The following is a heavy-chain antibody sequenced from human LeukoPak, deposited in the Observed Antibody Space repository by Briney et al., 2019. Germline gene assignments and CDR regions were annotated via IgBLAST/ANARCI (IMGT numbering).Heavy chain of an antibody. V-gene: IGHV1-2*02. J-gene: IGHJ4*02. CDR1: GYTFTGYY. Sequence: ASMKVSCKASGYTFTGYYMHWVRQAPGQGLEWMGWINPNSGGTNYAQKFQGRVTMTRDTSISTAYMELSRLRSDDTAVYYCAKAPFCSGGSCYKTLDYWGQGTLVTVSS. CDR3: AKAPFCSGGSCYKTLDY. D-gene: IGHD2-15*01. CDR2: INPNSGGT.